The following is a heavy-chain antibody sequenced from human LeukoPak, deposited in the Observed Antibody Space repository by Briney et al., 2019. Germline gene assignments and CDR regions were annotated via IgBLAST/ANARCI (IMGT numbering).Heavy chain of an antibody. Sequence: SETLSLTCTVSDDSLSRYYWSWFRQPPGKGLEWIGRLDTSGNTHYNPSLKSRVTMSVDTSRNQFSLRLTSVTAADTAVYYCARGGDCPDYWAQGTLVTVSS. D-gene: IGHD2-21*02. V-gene: IGHV4-4*07. CDR1: DDSLSRYY. CDR3: ARGGDCPDY. CDR2: LDTSGNT. J-gene: IGHJ4*02.